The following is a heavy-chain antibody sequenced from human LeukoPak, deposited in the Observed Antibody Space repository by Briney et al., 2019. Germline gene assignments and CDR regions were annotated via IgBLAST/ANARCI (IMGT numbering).Heavy chain of an antibody. Sequence: GGSLRLSCEASGIILSSFGMHWVRQAPGKGMEWVSFIRYEGSKKDYADSVKGRFTISRDNSKNTLYLQMNSLRAEDTAVYYCAKAFYSSGWYGIHYWGQGTLVTVSS. CDR1: GIILSSFG. J-gene: IGHJ4*02. V-gene: IGHV3-30*02. D-gene: IGHD6-19*01. CDR2: IRYEGSKK. CDR3: AKAFYSSGWYGIHY.